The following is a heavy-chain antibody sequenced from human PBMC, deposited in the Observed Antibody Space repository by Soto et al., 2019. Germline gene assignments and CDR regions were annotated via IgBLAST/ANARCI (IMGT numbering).Heavy chain of an antibody. CDR2: IWYDGSNK. D-gene: IGHD6-13*01. CDR3: ARSSSWYQDLRHY. J-gene: IGHJ4*02. V-gene: IGHV3-33*01. CDR1: GFTFSSYG. Sequence: PGGSLRLSCAASGFTFSSYGMHWVRQAPGKGLEWVAVIWYDGSNKYYADSVKGRFTISRDNSKNTLYLQMNSLRAEDTAVYYCARSSSWYQDLRHYWGQGTLVTVSS.